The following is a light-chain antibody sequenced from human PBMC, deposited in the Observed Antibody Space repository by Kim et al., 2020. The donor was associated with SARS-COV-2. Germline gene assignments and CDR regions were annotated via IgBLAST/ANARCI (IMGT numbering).Light chain of an antibody. V-gene: IGKV3-20*01. Sequence: SPGERATLSCRASQSVRSTSLGWYQQKPGQAPRLRIYGASSRATGIPDRFSGSGSGTDFTLTISRLEPEDFAVYYCQQYGSSPRTFGQGTKVDIK. CDR1: QSVRSTS. J-gene: IGKJ1*01. CDR3: QQYGSSPRT. CDR2: GAS.